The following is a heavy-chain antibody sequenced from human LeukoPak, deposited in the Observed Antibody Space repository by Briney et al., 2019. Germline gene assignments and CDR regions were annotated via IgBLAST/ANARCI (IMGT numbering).Heavy chain of an antibody. CDR2: ISWNSGSI. D-gene: IGHD6-6*01. V-gene: IGHV3-9*01. J-gene: IGHJ3*02. Sequence: GRSLRLSCAASGFTFDDYAMHWVRQAPGKGLEWVSGISWNSGSIGYADSVKGRFTISRDNAKNSLHLQMNSLRAEDTALYYCAKGRSSSSRMGAFDIWGQGTMVTVSS. CDR1: GFTFDDYA. CDR3: AKGRSSSSRMGAFDI.